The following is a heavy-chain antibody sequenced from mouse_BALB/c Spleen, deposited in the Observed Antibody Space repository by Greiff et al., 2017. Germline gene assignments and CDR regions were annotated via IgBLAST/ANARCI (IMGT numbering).Heavy chain of an antibody. J-gene: IGHJ4*01. V-gene: IGHV1-69*02. CDR2: IYPSDSYT. D-gene: IGHD2-1*01. CDR3: TKGGGNYLLMDY. CDR1: GYTFTSYW. Sequence: QVQLKQPGAELVRPGASVKLSCKASGYTFTSYWINWVKQRPGQGLEWIGNIYPSDSYTNYNQKFKDKATLSVDKSSNTAYMQLSSPTSEDSAVYYCTKGGGNYLLMDYWGQGTSVTVAS.